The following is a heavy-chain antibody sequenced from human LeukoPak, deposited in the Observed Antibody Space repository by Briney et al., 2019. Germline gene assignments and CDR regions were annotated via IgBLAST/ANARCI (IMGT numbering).Heavy chain of an antibody. J-gene: IGHJ4*02. D-gene: IGHD3-10*01. CDR1: GYTLTELS. CDR2: FDPEDGET. CDR3: ARGNTMVRGVIMGY. V-gene: IGHV1-24*01. Sequence: ASVKVSCKVSGYTLTELSMHWVRQAPGKGLEWMGGFDPEDGETIYAQKFQGRVTMTRNTSISTAYMELSSLRSEDTAVYYCARGNTMVRGVIMGYWGQGTLVTVSS.